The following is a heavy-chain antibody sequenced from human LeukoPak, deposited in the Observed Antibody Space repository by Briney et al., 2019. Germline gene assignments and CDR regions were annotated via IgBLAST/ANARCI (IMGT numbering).Heavy chain of an antibody. D-gene: IGHD2-21*02. CDR3: ARWSDCGGDCHILDY. CDR2: LYYNRGA. Sequence: SETLSLTCTVSGGSISGYYWSWSRQAPGKGVEWIENLYYNRGAWFKSSLKSRVTTSVDTSKNEFSLRLSSVTAADTAVYYCARWSDCGGDCHILDYWGQGILVTVSS. J-gene: IGHJ4*02. CDR1: GGSISGYY. V-gene: IGHV4-59*01.